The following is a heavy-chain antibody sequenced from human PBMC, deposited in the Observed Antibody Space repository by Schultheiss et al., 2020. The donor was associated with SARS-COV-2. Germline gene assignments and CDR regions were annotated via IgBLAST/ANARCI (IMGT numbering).Heavy chain of an antibody. D-gene: IGHD5-12*01. V-gene: IGHV4-61*02. CDR2: IYTSGST. CDR3: ASSGYDAFDI. J-gene: IGHJ3*02. Sequence: SQPLSLSCTVSGGSISSGGYYWSWIRQPAGKGLEWIGRIYTSGSTNYNPSLKSRVTISVDTSKNQFSLNLSSVTAADTAVYYCASSGYDAFDIWGQGTMVTVSS. CDR1: GGSISSGGYY.